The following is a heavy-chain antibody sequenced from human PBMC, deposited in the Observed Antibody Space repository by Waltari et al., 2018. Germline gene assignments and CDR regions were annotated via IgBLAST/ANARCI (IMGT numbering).Heavy chain of an antibody. D-gene: IGHD2-2*01. J-gene: IGHJ4*02. Sequence: QVQLVESGGGVVQPGGSLRLSCAASGFTFSSYGMHWVRQAPGKGLGWVAFIRYDGSNKYYADSVKGRFTISRDNSKNTLYLQMNSLRAEDTAVYYCAKNGPAAMKSFDYWGQGTLVTVSS. CDR1: GFTFSSYG. CDR2: IRYDGSNK. V-gene: IGHV3-30*02. CDR3: AKNGPAAMKSFDY.